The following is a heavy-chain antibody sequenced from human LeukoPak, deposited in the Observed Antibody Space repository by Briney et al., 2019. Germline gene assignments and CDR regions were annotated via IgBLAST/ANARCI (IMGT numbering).Heavy chain of an antibody. CDR2: ISGSGGST. CDR3: AKDFVYDSSGYYPSDY. V-gene: IGHV3-23*01. Sequence: GGSLRLSCAASGFTFSSYGMSWVRQAPGKGLEWVSAISGSGGSTYYADSVKGRFTISRDNSKNTLYLQMNSLRAEDTAVYYCAKDFVYDSSGYYPSDYWGQGTLVTVSS. J-gene: IGHJ4*02. D-gene: IGHD3-22*01. CDR1: GFTFSSYG.